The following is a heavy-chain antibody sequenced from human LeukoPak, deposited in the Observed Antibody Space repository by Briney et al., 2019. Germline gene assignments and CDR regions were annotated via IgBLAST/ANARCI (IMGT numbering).Heavy chain of an antibody. CDR1: GGTFSSYA. V-gene: IGHV1-69*05. CDR2: IIPIFGTA. D-gene: IGHD4-17*01. J-gene: IGHJ5*02. Sequence: SVKVSCKASGGTFSSYAISWVRQAPGQGLEWMGRIIPIFGTANYAQKFQGRVTITTDESTSTAYMELSSLRSEDTAVYYCARDRDYGDSHAHNWFDPWGQGTLVTVSS. CDR3: ARDRDYGDSHAHNWFDP.